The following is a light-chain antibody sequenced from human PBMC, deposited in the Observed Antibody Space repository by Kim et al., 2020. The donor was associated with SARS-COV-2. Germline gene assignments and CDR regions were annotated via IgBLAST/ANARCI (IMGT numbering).Light chain of an antibody. CDR2: DVS. V-gene: IGLV2-14*04. CDR1: SSDVGGYNY. J-gene: IGLJ1*01. Sequence: GQSITISCTGTSSDVGGYNYVSWYQQHPGKAPKLMIYDVSKRPSGVSNRFSGSKSGNTASLTISGLQAEDEDDYYCSSYTSSSTYVFGTGTKVTVL. CDR3: SSYTSSSTYV.